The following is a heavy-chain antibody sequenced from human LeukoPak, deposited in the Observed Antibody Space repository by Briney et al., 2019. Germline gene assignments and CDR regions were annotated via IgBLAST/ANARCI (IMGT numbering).Heavy chain of an antibody. CDR1: GFTFSSSW. Sequence: GGSLRLSCAASGFTFSSSWMHWVCQAPEKGLEWVADIKCDGTEKYYVDSVKGRLTISRDNAKNSLYLQVNSLRAEDMTVYYCARHSVVYSSGWNYFDYWGQGTLVTVSS. J-gene: IGHJ4*02. CDR2: IKCDGTEK. CDR3: ARHSVVYSSGWNYFDY. D-gene: IGHD6-19*01. V-gene: IGHV3-52*01.